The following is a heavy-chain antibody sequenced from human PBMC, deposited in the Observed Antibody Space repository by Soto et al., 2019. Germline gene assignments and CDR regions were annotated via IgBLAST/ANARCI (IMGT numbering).Heavy chain of an antibody. Sequence: GGSLRLSCAASGFTFSNAWMSWVRQAPGKGLEWVGRIKSKTDGGTTDYAAPVKGRFTISRDDSKNTLYLQMNSLKTEDTAVYYCTKATYCSGGSCYSPDAFDIWGQGTMVTVSS. CDR2: IKSKTDGGTT. CDR1: GFTFSNAW. CDR3: TKATYCSGGSCYSPDAFDI. D-gene: IGHD2-15*01. J-gene: IGHJ3*02. V-gene: IGHV3-15*01.